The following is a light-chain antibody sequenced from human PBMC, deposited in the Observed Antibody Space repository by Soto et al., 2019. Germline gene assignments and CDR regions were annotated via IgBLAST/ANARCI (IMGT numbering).Light chain of an antibody. J-gene: IGKJ1*01. V-gene: IGKV3-15*01. CDR3: QQYNKWPPET. CDR1: QSVSSN. Sequence: EIVLTQSPSTVSVSPCERSTLSCSTSQSVSSNLAGYQQRPGQAARLLINGAATRATGIPARISGSGSVTEFTLTISSLQSEDFAVYYCQQYNKWPPETFGQGTKVDI. CDR2: GAA.